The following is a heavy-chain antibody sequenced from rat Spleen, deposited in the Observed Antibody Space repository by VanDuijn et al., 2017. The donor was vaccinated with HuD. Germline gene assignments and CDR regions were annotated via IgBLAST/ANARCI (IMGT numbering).Heavy chain of an antibody. CDR1: GFSLTTYN. CDR3: TRGGVWDY. J-gene: IGHJ3*01. CDR2: IWTGGNT. V-gene: IGHV2-30*01. Sequence: QVQLKESGPGLVQPSQTLSLTCTVSGFSLTTYNVHWFRQPTGKGLEWMGIIWTGGNTAYNSALKSRLSISRDTSKSQVFLKMNSLQTEDTAIYFCTRGGVWDYWGQGTLVTVSS. D-gene: IGHD5-1*01.